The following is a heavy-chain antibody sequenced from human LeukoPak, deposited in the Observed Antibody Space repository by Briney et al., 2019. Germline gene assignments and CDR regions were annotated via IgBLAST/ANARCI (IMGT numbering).Heavy chain of an antibody. D-gene: IGHD6-19*01. J-gene: IGHJ4*01. CDR3: ARDINAGCDY. Sequence: SQTLSLTCAISGDSVSSNTAAWNWIRQSPSRGLEWLGRTCFRSHWNTEYALSVKSRITIHPDTSKNQFSLQLNSVTPEDTAIYYCARDINAGCDYWGQGTLVTVSS. CDR2: TCFRSHWNT. CDR1: GDSVSSNTAA. V-gene: IGHV6-1*01.